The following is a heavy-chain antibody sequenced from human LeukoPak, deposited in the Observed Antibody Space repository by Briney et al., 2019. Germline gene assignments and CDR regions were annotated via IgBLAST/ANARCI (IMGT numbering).Heavy chain of an antibody. D-gene: IGHD4-17*01. CDR3: AREPVDYGDYDFDY. CDR2: IYYSGNT. V-gene: IGHV4-39*07. J-gene: IGHJ4*02. Sequence: SETLSLTCTVSGGSIGRSSYYWRWIRQPPGEGLEWIGSIYYSGNTYYNPSLKSRVTISVDTSKNQFSLRLSSVTAADTAVYYCAREPVDYGDYDFDYWGQGTLVTVSS. CDR1: GGSIGRSSYY.